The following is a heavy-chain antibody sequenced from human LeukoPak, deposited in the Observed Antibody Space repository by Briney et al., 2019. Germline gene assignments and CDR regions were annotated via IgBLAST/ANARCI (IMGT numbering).Heavy chain of an antibody. CDR3: ARDIPTRSHAFDI. J-gene: IGHJ3*02. V-gene: IGHV4-59*01. Sequence: SETLSLICTVSGGSISSYYWSWIRQPPGKGLEWIGYIYYSGSTNYNPSLKSRVTISVDTSKNQFSLKLSSVTAADTAVYYCARDIPTRSHAFDIWGQGTMVIVSS. CDR2: IYYSGST. CDR1: GGSISSYY.